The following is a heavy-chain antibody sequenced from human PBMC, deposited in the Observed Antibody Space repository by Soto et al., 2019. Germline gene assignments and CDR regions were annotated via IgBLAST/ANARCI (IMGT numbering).Heavy chain of an antibody. D-gene: IGHD3-3*01. CDR1: GYTFTSYG. CDR3: ARDFRYYDFWSGYYPPTFDP. CDR2: ISAYNGNT. Sequence: ASVKVSCKASGYTFTSYGISWVRQAPGQGLEWMGWISAYNGNTNYAQKLQGRVTMTTDTSTSTAYMELRSLRSDDTAVYYCARDFRYYDFWSGYYPPTFDPWGQGTLVTVSS. V-gene: IGHV1-18*01. J-gene: IGHJ5*02.